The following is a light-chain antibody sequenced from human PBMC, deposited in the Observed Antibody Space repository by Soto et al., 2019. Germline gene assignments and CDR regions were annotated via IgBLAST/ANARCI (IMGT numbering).Light chain of an antibody. CDR2: EVT. J-gene: IGLJ2*01. CDR1: SSDVGGYDF. Sequence: QSALTQPPSASGSPGQSVTISCTGTSSDVGGYDFVSRYQQHPGKAPKLVIYEVTRRPSGVPDRFSGSKSGNTASLTVSGLQAEDEAVYYCSSYAGSTIFGGGTKLTVL. V-gene: IGLV2-8*01. CDR3: SSYAGSTI.